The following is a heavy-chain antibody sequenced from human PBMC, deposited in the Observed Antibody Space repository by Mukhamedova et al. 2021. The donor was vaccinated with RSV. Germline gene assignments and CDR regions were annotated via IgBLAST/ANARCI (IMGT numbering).Heavy chain of an antibody. Sequence: GKGLERVANINEDGSVKLYLDSVKGRFTVSRDNAKNSLFLQMNSLRAEDSGHYFCVRDDSTGLIYFDHWGQGISVTVSS. D-gene: IGHD2-2*01. CDR3: VRDDSTGLIYFDH. V-gene: IGHV3-7*01. CDR2: INEDGSVK. J-gene: IGHJ4*02.